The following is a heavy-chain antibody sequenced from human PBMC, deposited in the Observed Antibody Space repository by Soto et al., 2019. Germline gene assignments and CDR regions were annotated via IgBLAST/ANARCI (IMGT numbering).Heavy chain of an antibody. Sequence: SETLSLTCTVSGGSISNAAYSWSWIRQPPGKGLEWIGYIYPSGMPFYNPSLRSRVTISIDRSNDQFSLNLKSVAAADTAVYYCARERGGYGLFDSWGQGTLVTVSS. V-gene: IGHV4-30-2*01. D-gene: IGHD5-18*01. CDR1: GGSISNAAYS. CDR2: IYPSGMP. J-gene: IGHJ4*02. CDR3: ARERGGYGLFDS.